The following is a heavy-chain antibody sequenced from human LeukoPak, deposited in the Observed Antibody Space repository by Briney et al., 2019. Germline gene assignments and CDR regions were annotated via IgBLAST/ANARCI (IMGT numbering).Heavy chain of an antibody. CDR2: ISYDGSNK. J-gene: IGHJ4*02. CDR1: GFTFSSYA. V-gene: IGHV3-30-3*01. CDR3: ARELKAFDY. Sequence: GGSLRLSCAASGFTFSSYAMHWVRQAPGKGLEWVAVISYDGSNKYYADSVKGRLTISRDNSKNTLYLQMNSLRAEDTAVYYCARELKAFDYWGQGTLVTVSS.